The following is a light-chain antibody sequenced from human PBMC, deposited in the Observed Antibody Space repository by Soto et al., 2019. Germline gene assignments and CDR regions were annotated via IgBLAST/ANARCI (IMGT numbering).Light chain of an antibody. J-gene: IGKJ1*01. Sequence: EIVLTQSPGPLSLSPGERATLSCRASQSVSSSYLAWYQQKPGQAPRLLIYGASSRATGIPDRFSGSGSGTDLPLTISRLEPEDFAVYYWQQYGSSPPVWTCGQGTKVEIK. V-gene: IGKV3-20*01. CDR1: QSVSSSY. CDR2: GAS. CDR3: QQYGSSPPVWT.